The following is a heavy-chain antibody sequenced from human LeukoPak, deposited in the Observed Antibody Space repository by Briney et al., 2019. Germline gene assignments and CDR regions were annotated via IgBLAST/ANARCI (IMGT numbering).Heavy chain of an antibody. CDR3: ARGGHCCHIDY. J-gene: IGHJ4*02. CDR2: IYSSGST. Sequence: SETLSLTCTVSGGSISSSYYYWGWIRQPPGKGLEWIGSIYSSGSTYYNPSLKSRVTISVDTSKNQFSLKLTSVTAADTAVYYCARGGHCCHIDYWGQGTLVTVSS. V-gene: IGHV4-39*01. D-gene: IGHD2-21*02. CDR1: GGSISSSYYY.